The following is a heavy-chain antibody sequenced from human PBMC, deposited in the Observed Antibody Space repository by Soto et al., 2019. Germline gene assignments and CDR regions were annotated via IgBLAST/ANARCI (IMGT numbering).Heavy chain of an antibody. CDR2: IYYSGST. Sequence: SETLSLTCTVSGGSISSSSYYWGWIRQPPGKGLEWIGSIYYSGSTYYNPSLKSRVTISVDTSKNQFSLKLSSVTAADTAVYYCARASSRVGISWDAFDIWGQGTMVTVSS. CDR1: GGSISSSSYY. D-gene: IGHD2-21*01. J-gene: IGHJ3*02. V-gene: IGHV4-39*07. CDR3: ARASSRVGISWDAFDI.